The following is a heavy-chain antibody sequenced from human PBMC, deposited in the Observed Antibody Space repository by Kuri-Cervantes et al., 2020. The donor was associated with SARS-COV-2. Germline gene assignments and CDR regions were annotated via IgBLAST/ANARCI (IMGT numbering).Heavy chain of an antibody. CDR3: ARGGIYDSSGYYGY. D-gene: IGHD3-22*01. CDR2: IYYSGST. V-gene: IGHV4-39*07. Sequence: WVRQAPGKGLEWIGSIYYSGSTYYNPSLKSRVTISVDTSKNQFSLKLSSVTAADTAVYYCARGGIYDSSGYYGYWGQGTLVTVSS. J-gene: IGHJ4*02.